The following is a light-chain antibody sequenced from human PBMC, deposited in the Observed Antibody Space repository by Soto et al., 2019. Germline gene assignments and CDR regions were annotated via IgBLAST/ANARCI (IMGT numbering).Light chain of an antibody. Sequence: QSVLTQPPSVSAAPGQKVTISCSGSSSNIGNNYVSWYQQLPGTAPKLLIYDNNKRPSGIPDRFSGSKSGTSATLGITGLQTGDEADYYCGTWDSSLSAFYVFGTGTKATAL. CDR3: GTWDSSLSAFYV. J-gene: IGLJ1*01. CDR2: DNN. V-gene: IGLV1-51*01. CDR1: SSNIGNNY.